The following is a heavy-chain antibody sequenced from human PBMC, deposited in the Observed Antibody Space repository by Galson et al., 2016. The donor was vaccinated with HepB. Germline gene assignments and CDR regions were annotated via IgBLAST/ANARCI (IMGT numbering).Heavy chain of an antibody. CDR2: IYPGDSDT. Sequence: QSGAEVKKPGESLRISCKASGFSFSSYWIGWVRQMPGKGLEWMGIIYPGDSDTRDSPSFQGQVTISADRSINTAYLQWSSLKASDTAMYYCARLGGRDGYKTMFGAFYIWGQGTMVTVSS. D-gene: IGHD5-24*01. CDR1: GFSFSSYW. V-gene: IGHV5-51*01. J-gene: IGHJ3*02. CDR3: ARLGGRDGYKTMFGAFYI.